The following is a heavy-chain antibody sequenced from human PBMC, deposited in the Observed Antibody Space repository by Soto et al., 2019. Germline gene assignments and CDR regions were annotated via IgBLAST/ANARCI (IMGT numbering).Heavy chain of an antibody. Sequence: NPSETLSLTCAVYGGSFSGYYWSWIRQPPGKGLEWIGEINHSGSTNYNPSLKSRVTISVDTSKNQFSLKLSSVTAADTAVYYCARGRNWNRYGMDVWGQGTTVTVSS. CDR2: INHSGST. V-gene: IGHV4-34*01. CDR3: ARGRNWNRYGMDV. D-gene: IGHD1-1*01. J-gene: IGHJ6*02. CDR1: GGSFSGYY.